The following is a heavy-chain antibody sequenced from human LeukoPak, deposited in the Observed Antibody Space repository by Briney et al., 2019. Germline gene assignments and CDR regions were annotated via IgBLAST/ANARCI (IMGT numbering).Heavy chain of an antibody. V-gene: IGHV4-34*01. CDR1: GGSISSYY. CDR2: INHSGST. J-gene: IGHJ4*02. D-gene: IGHD3-10*01. Sequence: PSETLSLTCTVSGGSISSYYWSWIRQPPGKGLEWIGEINHSGSTNYNPSLKSRVTVSVDTSKNQFSLKLSSVTAADTAVYYCARLRMVPRITMVRGVIMFDYWGQGTLVTVSS. CDR3: ARLRMVPRITMVRGVIMFDY.